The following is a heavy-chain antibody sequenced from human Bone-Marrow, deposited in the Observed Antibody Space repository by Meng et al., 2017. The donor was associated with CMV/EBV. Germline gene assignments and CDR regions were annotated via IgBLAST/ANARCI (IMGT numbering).Heavy chain of an antibody. V-gene: IGHV3-49*04. CDR1: GFTFGDYA. CDR3: TRDAGVWGKIYYYYGMDV. J-gene: IGHJ6*02. CDR2: IRSKAYGGTT. D-gene: IGHD3-16*01. Sequence: GESLKISCTASGFTFGDYAMSWVRQAPGKGLEWVGFIRSKAYGGTTEYAASVKGRFTISRDDSKSIAYLQMNSLKTEDTAVYYCTRDAGVWGKIYYYYGMDVWGQGTTVTVSS.